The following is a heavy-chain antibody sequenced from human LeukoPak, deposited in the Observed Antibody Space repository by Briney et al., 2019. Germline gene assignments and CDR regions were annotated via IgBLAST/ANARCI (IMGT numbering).Heavy chain of an antibody. CDR1: GFTFNIYA. CDR3: ARTYSSSSYNWFDP. Sequence: GRSLRLSCTASGFTFNIYAMSWVRQAPGEGLEWVSTISGTGVGTYYADSVKGRFTISRDNSKSTLYLQMNSLGADDTAIYHCARTYSSSSYNWFDPWGQGTLVTVSS. V-gene: IGHV3-23*01. D-gene: IGHD6-6*01. CDR2: ISGTGVGT. J-gene: IGHJ5*02.